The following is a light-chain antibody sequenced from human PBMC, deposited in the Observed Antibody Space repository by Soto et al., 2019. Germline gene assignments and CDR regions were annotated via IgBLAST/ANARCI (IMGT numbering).Light chain of an antibody. CDR2: DSN. V-gene: IGLV1-51*01. J-gene: IGLJ2*01. Sequence: QSVLTQPPSVSAAPGQKVTISCCGSSSNIGSNFVFWYQHLPGTAPKLLIYDSNQRPSAIPDRFSGSKSGTSATLGITGLQTGDEADYYCGSWDNSLSAVVFGGGTKVTVL. CDR1: SSNIGSNF. CDR3: GSWDNSLSAVV.